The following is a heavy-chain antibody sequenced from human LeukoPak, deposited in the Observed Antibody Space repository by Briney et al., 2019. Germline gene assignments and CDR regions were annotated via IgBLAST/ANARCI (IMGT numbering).Heavy chain of an antibody. V-gene: IGHV5-51*01. CDR2: IYPGDFDT. CDR1: GYSFTGHW. J-gene: IGHJ4*02. D-gene: IGHD3-22*01. Sequence: GESLKISRKASGYSFTGHWIAWVRQMPGKGLEWIGVIYPGDFDTRYSPSVQGQVTISADKSISTAYLQWSSLKASDTAMYYCARAKTYDSSGYSLDYWGQGTLVTVSS. CDR3: ARAKTYDSSGYSLDY.